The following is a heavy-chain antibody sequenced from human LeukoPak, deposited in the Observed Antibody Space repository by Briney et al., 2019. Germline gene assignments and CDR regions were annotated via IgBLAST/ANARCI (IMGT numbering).Heavy chain of an antibody. Sequence: PSETLSLTCTVSGGSISSGDYYWSWIRQPPGKGLEWIGYIYYSGSTYYNPSLKSRVTISVDTSKNQFSLKLSSVTAADTAVYYCARERDGGSGYYGRFYYYYGMDVWGQGTTVTVSS. D-gene: IGHD3-22*01. CDR2: IYYSGST. V-gene: IGHV4-30-4*01. CDR3: ARERDGGSGYYGRFYYYYGMDV. CDR1: GGSISSGDYY. J-gene: IGHJ6*02.